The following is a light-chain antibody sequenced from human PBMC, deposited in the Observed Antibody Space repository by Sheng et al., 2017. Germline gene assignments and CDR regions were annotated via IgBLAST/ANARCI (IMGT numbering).Light chain of an antibody. Sequence: DIVLTQFPDTLSLSPGERATLSCRASQSVSTYLAWYQQKPGQAPRLLNYGASTRATGIPARFSGSGSGTDFTLTISSLQSEDFAVYYCQQYDKWPLPFGGGTKVEIK. CDR3: QQYDKWPLP. J-gene: IGKJ4*01. CDR1: QSVSTY. V-gene: IGKV3-15*01. CDR2: GAS.